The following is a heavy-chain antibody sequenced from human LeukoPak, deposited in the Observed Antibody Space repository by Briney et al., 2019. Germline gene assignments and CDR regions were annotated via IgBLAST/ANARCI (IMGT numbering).Heavy chain of an antibody. CDR2: IYYSGST. D-gene: IGHD6-13*01. V-gene: IGHV4-59*01. Sequence: SETLSLTCTVSGGSISSYYWSRIRQPPGKGLEWIGYIYYSGSTNYNPSLKSRVTISVDTSKNQFSLKLSSVTAADAAVYYCARDGSIAATISGWFDPWGQGTLVTVSS. CDR3: ARDGSIAATISGWFDP. CDR1: GGSISSYY. J-gene: IGHJ5*02.